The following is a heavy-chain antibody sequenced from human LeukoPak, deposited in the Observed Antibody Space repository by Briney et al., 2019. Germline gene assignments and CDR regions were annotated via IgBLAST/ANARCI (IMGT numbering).Heavy chain of an antibody. V-gene: IGHV1-8*01. CDR2: MNPNSGNT. CDR1: GYTFTSYD. D-gene: IGHD5-24*01. CDR3: ARDRAVEMAFDY. Sequence: ASVKVSCKASGYTFTSYDINWVRQATGQGLEWMGWMNPNSGNTGYAQKFQGRVTMTRNTSISTAYMELSSLRSDDTAVYYCARDRAVEMAFDYWGQGTLVTVSS. J-gene: IGHJ4*02.